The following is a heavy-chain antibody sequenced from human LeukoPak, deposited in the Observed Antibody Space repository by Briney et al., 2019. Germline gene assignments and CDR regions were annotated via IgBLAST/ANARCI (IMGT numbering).Heavy chain of an antibody. J-gene: IGHJ4*02. CDR2: VNHSGST. V-gene: IGHV4-34*01. D-gene: IGHD1-26*01. CDR3: ARHPTKWELRLSLDY. Sequence: SATLSLTCAVYGGSFSAYYWSWIRQPPGKGLEWIGEVNHSGSTNFNPSLKSRVTISVDTSKNQFSLKMNSMTAADTAVYYCARHPTKWELRLSLDYWGQGILVTVSS. CDR1: GGSFSAYY.